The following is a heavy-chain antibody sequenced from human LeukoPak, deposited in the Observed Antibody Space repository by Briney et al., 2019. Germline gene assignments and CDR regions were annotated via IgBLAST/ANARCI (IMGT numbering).Heavy chain of an antibody. D-gene: IGHD3-10*01. CDR3: AGTDMLRGVPLYYFDY. J-gene: IGHJ4*02. V-gene: IGHV1-69*05. CDR1: GGTFSSYA. Sequence: GSSVKVSCKASGGTFSSYAISWVRQAPGQGLEWMGRIIPIFGTANYAQKFQGRVTITTDESTSTAYMELSSLRSEDTAVYYCAGTDMLRGVPLYYFDYWGQGTLVTVSS. CDR2: IIPIFGTA.